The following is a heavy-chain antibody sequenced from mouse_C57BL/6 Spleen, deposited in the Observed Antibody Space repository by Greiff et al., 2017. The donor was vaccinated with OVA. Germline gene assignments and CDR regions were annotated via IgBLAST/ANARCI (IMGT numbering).Heavy chain of an antibody. J-gene: IGHJ3*01. CDR3: ARGVTTVEEGFAY. CDR2: ISYDGSN. V-gene: IGHV3-6*01. D-gene: IGHD1-1*01. Sequence: EVQLQESRPGLVKPSQSLSLTCSVTGYSITSGYYWNWIRQFPGNKLEWMGYISYDGSNNYNPSLKNRISITRDTSKNQFFLKLNSVTTEDTATYYCARGVTTVEEGFAYWGQGTLVTVSA. CDR1: GYSITSGYY.